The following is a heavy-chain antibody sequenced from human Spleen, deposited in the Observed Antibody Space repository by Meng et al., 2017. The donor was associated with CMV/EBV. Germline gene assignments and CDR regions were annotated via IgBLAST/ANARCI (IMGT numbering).Heavy chain of an antibody. CDR1: GFTISNNY. D-gene: IGHD4-11*01. CDR2: IYSDGRT. J-gene: IGHJ6*02. Sequence: GESLKISCAAAGFTISNNYMIWVRQAPGKGLEWVSFIYSDGRTYHADSVKGRFTLSRDNSENTLYLQMNSLRAEDTAVYYCARDSNWAIKGNDGYYGMDVWGQGTTVTVSS. V-gene: IGHV3-53*01. CDR3: ARDSNWAIKGNDGYYGMDV.